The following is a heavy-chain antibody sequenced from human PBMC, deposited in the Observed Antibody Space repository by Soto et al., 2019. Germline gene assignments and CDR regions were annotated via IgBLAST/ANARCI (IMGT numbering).Heavy chain of an antibody. J-gene: IGHJ4*02. CDR1: GFSLSTSGVG. CDR2: IYWDDDK. Sequence: QITLKESGPTLVKPTQTLTLTCTFSGFSLSTSGVGVGWIRQPPGKALEWLALIYWDDDKRYSPSLKSRLTITKDTSKNQVVLTITNMDPVDTATYYCALGGYLAPFDYWGQGTLVTVSS. D-gene: IGHD3-16*01. CDR3: ALGGYLAPFDY. V-gene: IGHV2-5*02.